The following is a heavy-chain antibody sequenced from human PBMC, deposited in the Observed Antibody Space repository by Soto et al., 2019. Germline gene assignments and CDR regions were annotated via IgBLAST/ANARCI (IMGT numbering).Heavy chain of an antibody. V-gene: IGHV4-31*03. J-gene: IGHJ5*02. Sequence: ASETLSLTCTVSGGSISSGGYYWSWIRQHPGKGLEWIGYIYYSGSTYYNPSLKSRVTISVDTSKNQFSLKLSSVTAADTAVYYCARDQGTANWFDPWGQGTLVTVSP. D-gene: IGHD5-18*01. CDR2: IYYSGST. CDR1: GGSISSGGYY. CDR3: ARDQGTANWFDP.